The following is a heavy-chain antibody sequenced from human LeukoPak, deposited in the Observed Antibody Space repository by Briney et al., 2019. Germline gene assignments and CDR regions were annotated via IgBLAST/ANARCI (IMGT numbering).Heavy chain of an antibody. CDR1: GGSISSGSYY. CDR3: ATDRVAVAGTFDY. J-gene: IGHJ4*02. D-gene: IGHD6-19*01. V-gene: IGHV4-61*02. CDR2: IYATGST. Sequence: SETLSLTCTVSGGSISSGSYYWSWIRQPAGKGLQWIGRIYATGSTMYNPSLNSRVTISVDTSKNQFSLKLSSVTAADTAVYYCATDRVAVAGTFDYWGQGTLVTVSS.